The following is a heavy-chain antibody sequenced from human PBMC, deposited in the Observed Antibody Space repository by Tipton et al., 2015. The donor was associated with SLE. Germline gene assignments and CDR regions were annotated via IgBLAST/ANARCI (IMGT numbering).Heavy chain of an antibody. J-gene: IGHJ4*02. D-gene: IGHD7-27*01. CDR2: IYYSGST. CDR3: ASTRENWAFDY. Sequence: TLSLTCTVSGGSISSYYWSWIRQPPGKGLEWIGYIYYSGSTNYNPSLKSRVTISVDTSKNQFSLKLSSVTAADTAVYYCASTRENWAFDYWGQGTLVTVSS. V-gene: IGHV4-59*08. CDR1: GGSISSYY.